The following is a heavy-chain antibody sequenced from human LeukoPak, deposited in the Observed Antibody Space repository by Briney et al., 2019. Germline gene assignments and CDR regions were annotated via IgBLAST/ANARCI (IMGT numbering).Heavy chain of an antibody. CDR3: AKDSSGYSSTYYFDY. J-gene: IGHJ4*02. CDR2: ISGSGGST. CDR1: GFTFSSYA. V-gene: IGHV3-23*01. D-gene: IGHD3-22*01. Sequence: GGSLRLSCAASGFTFSSYAMSWVRQAPGKGLEWVSAISGSGGSTYYADSVKGRFTISRDNSQNTLYLQMNSLRAEDTAVYYCAKDSSGYSSTYYFDYWGQGTLVTVSS.